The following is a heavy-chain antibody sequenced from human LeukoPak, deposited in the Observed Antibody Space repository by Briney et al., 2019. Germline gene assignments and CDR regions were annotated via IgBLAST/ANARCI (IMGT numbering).Heavy chain of an antibody. Sequence: GGSLRLSCAASGFTFSSYAMHWVRQAPGKGLEWVAVISYDVSNKYYADSVKGRFTISRDNSKNTLYLQMNSLRAEGTAVYYCARDSGAYYFDYWGQGTLVTVSS. CDR2: ISYDVSNK. D-gene: IGHD1-26*01. J-gene: IGHJ4*02. CDR3: ARDSGAYYFDY. V-gene: IGHV3-30-3*01. CDR1: GFTFSSYA.